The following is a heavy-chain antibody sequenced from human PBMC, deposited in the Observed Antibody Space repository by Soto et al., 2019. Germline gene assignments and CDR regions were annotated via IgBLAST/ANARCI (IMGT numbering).Heavy chain of an antibody. Sequence: SETLSLTCAVYGGSFSGYYWSWIRQPPGKGLEWIGEINHSGSTNYNPSLKSPVTIPVDTPKNQFSLKLSSVTAADTAVYYCARGERFRPGGYYMDVWGKGTTVTVSS. CDR2: INHSGST. J-gene: IGHJ6*03. D-gene: IGHD3-3*01. CDR3: ARGERFRPGGYYMDV. CDR1: GGSFSGYY. V-gene: IGHV4-34*01.